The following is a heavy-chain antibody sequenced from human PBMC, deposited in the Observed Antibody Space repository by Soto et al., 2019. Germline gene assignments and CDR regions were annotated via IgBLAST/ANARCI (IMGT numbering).Heavy chain of an antibody. V-gene: IGHV1-69*13. Sequence: SVKVSCKASGGTFSSYAISWVRQAPGQGLEWMGGIIPIFGTANYAQKFQGRVTITADESTSTAYMELSSLRSEDTAVYYCARVPYYDSSGPPGYWGQGTQVTVSS. CDR1: GGTFSSYA. D-gene: IGHD3-22*01. J-gene: IGHJ4*02. CDR3: ARVPYYDSSGPPGY. CDR2: IIPIFGTA.